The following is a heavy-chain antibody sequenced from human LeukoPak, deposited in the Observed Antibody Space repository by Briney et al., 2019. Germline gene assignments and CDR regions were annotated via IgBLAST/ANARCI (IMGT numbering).Heavy chain of an antibody. J-gene: IGHJ4*02. CDR3: ARDHVVDGLVFDY. CDR1: GFTFSSHW. CDR2: INQYGSER. D-gene: IGHD2-15*01. V-gene: IGHV3-7*01. Sequence: GGSLRLSCAASGFTFSSHWMSWVRQAPGKRLEWVANINQYGSERNYVDSVKGRFTISRDNAKSSLYLQMNSLRAEDTAIYYCARDHVVDGLVFDYWGQGTLVTVSS.